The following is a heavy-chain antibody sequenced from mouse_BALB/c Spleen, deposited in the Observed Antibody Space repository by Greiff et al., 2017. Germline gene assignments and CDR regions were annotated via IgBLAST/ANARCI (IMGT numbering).Heavy chain of an antibody. Sequence: VKLMESGPGLVAPSQSLSITCTVSGFSLTSYGVHWVRQPPGKGLEWLGVIWAGGSTNYNSALMSRLSISKDNSKSQVFLKMNSLQTDDTAMYYCARAPDYYGSSYVDYYAMDYWGQGTSVTVSS. D-gene: IGHD1-1*01. V-gene: IGHV2-9*02. CDR3: ARAPDYYGSSYVDYYAMDY. CDR1: GFSLTSYG. J-gene: IGHJ4*01. CDR2: IWAGGST.